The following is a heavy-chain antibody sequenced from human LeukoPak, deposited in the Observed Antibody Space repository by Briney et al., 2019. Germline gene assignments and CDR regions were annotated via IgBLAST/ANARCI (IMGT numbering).Heavy chain of an antibody. J-gene: IGHJ4*02. CDR2: IYYSGST. Sequence: GSLRLSCAASGFTFSNAWMSWVRQPPGKGLEWIGSIYYSGSTYYNPSLKSRVTISVDTSKNQFSLKLSSVTAADTAVYYCARVGVPYRRDSSGYFFDYWGQGTLVTVSS. CDR1: GFTFSNAW. V-gene: IGHV4-4*02. D-gene: IGHD3-22*01. CDR3: ARVGVPYRRDSSGYFFDY.